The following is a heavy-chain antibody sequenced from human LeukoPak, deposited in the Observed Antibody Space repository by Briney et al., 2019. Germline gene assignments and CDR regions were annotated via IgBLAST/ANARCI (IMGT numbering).Heavy chain of an antibody. CDR3: AKDSGLGSGWVRGAFDI. CDR1: GFTFSSYG. Sequence: GGSLRLSCAASGFTFSSYGMHWVRQAPGKGLEWVAVISYDGSNKYYADSVKGRFTISRDNSKDTLYLQMNSLRAEDTAVYYCAKDSGLGSGWVRGAFDIWGQGTMVTVSS. D-gene: IGHD6-19*01. CDR2: ISYDGSNK. J-gene: IGHJ3*02. V-gene: IGHV3-30*18.